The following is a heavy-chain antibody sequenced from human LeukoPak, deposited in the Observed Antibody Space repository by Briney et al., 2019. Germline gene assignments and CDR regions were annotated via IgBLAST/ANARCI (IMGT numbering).Heavy chain of an antibody. CDR2: IYYSGST. J-gene: IGHJ4*02. V-gene: IGHV4-39*07. CDR1: GGSISSNSYY. D-gene: IGHD6-13*01. CDR3: ARLRPIGIAGLDLFPGFFDY. Sequence: SETLSLTCAVSGGSISSNSYYWGWIRQPPGKGLEWIGSIYYSGSTYYNPSLKSRVTISVDTSKNQFSLKLSSVTAADTAVYYCARLRPIGIAGLDLFPGFFDYWGQGTLVTVSS.